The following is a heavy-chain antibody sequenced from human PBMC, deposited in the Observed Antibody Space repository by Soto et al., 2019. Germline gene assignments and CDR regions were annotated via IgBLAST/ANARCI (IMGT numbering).Heavy chain of an antibody. CDR1: GFTFSSYA. CDR3: AKQGGRIAAAGGDFDY. J-gene: IGHJ4*02. Sequence: EVQLLESGGGLVQPGGSLRLSCAASGFTFSSYAMSWVRQAPGKGLEWVSAISGSGGSTYYADSVKGRFTISRENSQNTLYLEMNSLGAEETAVDYCAKQGGRIAAAGGDFDYWGQGTLVTVSS. V-gene: IGHV3-23*01. CDR2: ISGSGGST. D-gene: IGHD6-13*01.